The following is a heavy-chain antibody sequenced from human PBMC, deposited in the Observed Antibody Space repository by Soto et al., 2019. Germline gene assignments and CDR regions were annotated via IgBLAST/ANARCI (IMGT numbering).Heavy chain of an antibody. D-gene: IGHD3-22*01. CDR1: GYTFTSYD. CDR2: MNPNSGNT. Sequence: ASVKVSCKASGYTFTSYDINWVRQATGQGLEWMGWMNPNSGNTGYAQKFQGRVTMTRNTSISTAYMELSSLRSEDTAVYYCARAPQWLLIRWGPYYFDYWGQGTLVTVSS. CDR3: ARAPQWLLIRWGPYYFDY. V-gene: IGHV1-8*01. J-gene: IGHJ4*02.